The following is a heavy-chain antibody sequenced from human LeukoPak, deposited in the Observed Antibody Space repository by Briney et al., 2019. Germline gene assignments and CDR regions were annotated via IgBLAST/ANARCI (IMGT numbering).Heavy chain of an antibody. Sequence: GGSLRLSCAASGFTFSSYGMHWVRQAPGKGLEWVAVISYDGSNKYYADSVKGRFTISRDNSKNTLYLQMNSLRAEDTAVYYCARGPGGWLYYFDYWGQGTLVTVSS. CDR2: ISYDGSNK. V-gene: IGHV3-30*03. J-gene: IGHJ4*02. CDR3: ARGPGGWLYYFDY. CDR1: GFTFSSYG. D-gene: IGHD6-19*01.